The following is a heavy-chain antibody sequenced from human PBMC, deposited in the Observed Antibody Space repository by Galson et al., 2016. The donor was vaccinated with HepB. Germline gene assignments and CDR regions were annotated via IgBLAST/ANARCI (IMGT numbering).Heavy chain of an antibody. CDR2: IISIIGIA. CDR3: ANHLRRVSGGDWFDR. CDR1: GGTFSSYS. J-gene: IGHJ5*02. Sequence: SVKVSCKAFGGTFSSYSISWVRQAPGQGLEWMGRIISIIGIANYAQKFQGRATITADKSTGTAYMELSSLRNEDTAFYYCANHLRRVSGGDWFDRWGQGTLVTVSS. V-gene: IGHV1-69*02. D-gene: IGHD2-21*01.